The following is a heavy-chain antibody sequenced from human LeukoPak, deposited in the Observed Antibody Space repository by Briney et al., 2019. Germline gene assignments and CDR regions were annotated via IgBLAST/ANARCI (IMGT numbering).Heavy chain of an antibody. Sequence: GGSLRLSCAASGFTFSSYAMHWVRQAPGKGLEWVAVISYDGSNKYYADSVKGRFTISRDNSKNTLYLQMNSLRAEDTAVYYCARASRYNWNKGNWFDPWGQGTLVTVSS. D-gene: IGHD1-20*01. J-gene: IGHJ5*02. CDR3: ARASRYNWNKGNWFDP. CDR1: GFTFSSYA. V-gene: IGHV3-30-3*01. CDR2: ISYDGSNK.